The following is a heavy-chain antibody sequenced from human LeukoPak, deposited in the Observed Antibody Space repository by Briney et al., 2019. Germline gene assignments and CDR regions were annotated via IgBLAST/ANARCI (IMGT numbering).Heavy chain of an antibody. CDR1: GFTFSSYA. V-gene: IGHV3-30*04. CDR2: ISYDGSNK. CDR3: ARATRPNDFWSGCWYYYYGMDV. Sequence: GGSLRLSCAASGFTFSSYAMHWVRQAPGKGLEWVAVISYDGSNKYYADSVKGRFTISRDNSKNTLYLQMNSLRAEDTAVYYCARATRPNDFWSGCWYYYYGMDVWGQGTTVTVSS. D-gene: IGHD3-3*01. J-gene: IGHJ6*02.